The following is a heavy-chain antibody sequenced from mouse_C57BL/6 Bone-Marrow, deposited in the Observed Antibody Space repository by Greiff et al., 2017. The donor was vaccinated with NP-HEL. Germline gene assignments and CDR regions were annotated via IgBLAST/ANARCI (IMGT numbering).Heavy chain of an antibody. J-gene: IGHJ4*01. CDR1: GYAFTNYL. D-gene: IGHD4-1*01. CDR2: INPGSGGT. CDR3: ARPGTGYYAMDY. V-gene: IGHV1-54*01. Sequence: QVQLQQSGAELVRPGTSVKVSCKASGYAFTNYLIEWVKQRPGQGLEWIGVINPGSGGTNYNEKFKGKATLTADKSSSTAYMQLSSLTSEDSAVYFCARPGTGYYAMDYWGQGTSVTVSS.